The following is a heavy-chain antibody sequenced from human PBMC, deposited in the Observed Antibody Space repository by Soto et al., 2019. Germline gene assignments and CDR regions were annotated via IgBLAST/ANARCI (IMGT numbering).Heavy chain of an antibody. J-gene: IGHJ6*02. V-gene: IGHV3-74*01. Sequence: PGGSMRLSSGAAGFTFSTYEMFWVRQAPGKGLVWVSRVSPDGITTSYADSVKGRFTISRDNAKNTLYLQMNSLRAEDTAVYYCAGRVQDYYFYGMDAWGQGTTVTVSS. D-gene: IGHD1-1*01. CDR2: VSPDGITT. CDR3: AGRVQDYYFYGMDA. CDR1: GFTFSTYE.